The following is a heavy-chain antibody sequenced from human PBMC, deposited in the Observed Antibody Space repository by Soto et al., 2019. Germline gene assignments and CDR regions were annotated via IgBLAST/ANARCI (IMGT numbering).Heavy chain of an antibody. CDR1: GYSFTSYW. CDR2: IYPGDSDT. CDR3: ARPGYYDSSGYSPDAFDI. Sequence: EVQLVQSGAEVKKPGESLKISCKGSGYSFTSYWIGWVRQMPGKGLEWMGIIYPGDSDTRYSPSFQGQVTISADKSISTAYLQWSSLKASDTAMYYCARPGYYDSSGYSPDAFDIWGQGTMVTVSS. J-gene: IGHJ3*02. D-gene: IGHD3-22*01. V-gene: IGHV5-51*01.